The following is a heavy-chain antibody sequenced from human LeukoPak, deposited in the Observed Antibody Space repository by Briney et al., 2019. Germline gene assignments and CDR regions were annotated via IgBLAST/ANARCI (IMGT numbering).Heavy chain of an antibody. D-gene: IGHD3-22*01. Sequence: GGSLRLSCAASGFTVSSNYMNWVRQAPGKGLEWVSVIYSGGSTYYADSVKGRFTISRDISKNTLYLQMNSLRAEDTAVYYCARDSTTYYYDRRDTFDIWGQGTMVTVSS. CDR1: GFTVSSNY. CDR3: ARDSTTYYYDRRDTFDI. J-gene: IGHJ3*02. V-gene: IGHV3-53*01. CDR2: IYSGGST.